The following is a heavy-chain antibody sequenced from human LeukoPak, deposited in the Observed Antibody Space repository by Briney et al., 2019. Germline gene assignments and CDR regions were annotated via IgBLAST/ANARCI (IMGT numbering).Heavy chain of an antibody. V-gene: IGHV4-61*08. CDR2: LYYMRHT. CDR1: GHSVGSSGCY. D-gene: IGHD1-26*01. Sequence: KPSDTLTLTCSVSGHSVGSSGCYWRWIRQPPGGGLEWIGYLYYMRHTNYNPSLKSRVTMSLDPSKNQFSLKLNSVTAADTAVYYCARPQSHSGSDRYYFGYWGQGTLVTVPS. CDR3: ARPQSHSGSDRYYFGY. J-gene: IGHJ4*02.